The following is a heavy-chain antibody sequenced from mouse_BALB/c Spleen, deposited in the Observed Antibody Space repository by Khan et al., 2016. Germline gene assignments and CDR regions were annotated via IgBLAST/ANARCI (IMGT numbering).Heavy chain of an antibody. CDR1: GYTFTSYW. Sequence: QVQLQQSGAELAKPGASVKMSCKASGYTFTSYWMHWVKQRPGQGLEWIGYINPSTGYTEYNQKFKDKATLTADKSSSTAYMQLSSLTSEDYAVYYCARSDDGYYYFDYWGQGTTLTVSS. V-gene: IGHV1-7*01. D-gene: IGHD2-3*01. J-gene: IGHJ2*01. CDR2: INPSTGYT. CDR3: ARSDDGYYYFDY.